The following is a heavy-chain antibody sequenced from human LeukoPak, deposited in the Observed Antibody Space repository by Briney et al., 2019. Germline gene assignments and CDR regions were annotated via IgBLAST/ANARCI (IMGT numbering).Heavy chain of an antibody. D-gene: IGHD2-15*01. Sequence: GGSLRLSCTASGFTFSNYAMSWVRQAPGKGLEWVSALDGSGFFTVYGDSVKGRFTISRDNYKNTVYLQMRSLRAEDTALYYCAKLIAYCTGGSCYHDNFDVWGQGTMVTISS. CDR1: GFTFSNYA. CDR2: LDGSGFFT. J-gene: IGHJ3*01. CDR3: AKLIAYCTGGSCYHDNFDV. V-gene: IGHV3-23*01.